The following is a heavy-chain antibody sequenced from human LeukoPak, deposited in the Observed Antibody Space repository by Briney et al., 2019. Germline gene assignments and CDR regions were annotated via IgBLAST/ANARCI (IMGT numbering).Heavy chain of an antibody. CDR3: ARERTEDYFDY. Sequence: PSETLSLTCTVSGGSISSGGHYWSWIRQPAGKGLEYLGRISSTGSTNYNPSLRSRVTISVDTSKNQFSLKLRSVTAADTAVYYCARERTEDYFDYWGQGILVTVSS. CDR2: ISSTGST. V-gene: IGHV4-61*02. CDR1: GGSISSGGHY. J-gene: IGHJ4*02.